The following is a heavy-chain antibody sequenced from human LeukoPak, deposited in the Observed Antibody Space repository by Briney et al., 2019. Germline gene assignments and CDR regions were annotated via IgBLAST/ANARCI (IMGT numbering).Heavy chain of an antibody. V-gene: IGHV3-23*01. CDR3: AKDSAKKYDDY. CDR2: ISGSGGST. CDR1: GFTFSSYG. Sequence: GGSLRLSCAASGFTFSSYGMSWVRQAPGKGLEWVSAISGSGGSTYYADSVEGRFTISRENSKNTLYLQMNSLRAEDTAVYYCAKDSAKKYDDYWGQGTLVTVSS. D-gene: IGHD2/OR15-2a*01. J-gene: IGHJ4*02.